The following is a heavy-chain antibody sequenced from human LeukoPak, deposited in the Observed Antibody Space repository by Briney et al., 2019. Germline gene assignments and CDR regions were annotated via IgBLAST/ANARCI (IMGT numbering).Heavy chain of an antibody. CDR3: ARGPRVLLWFGELINRHYYYGMDV. J-gene: IGHJ6*02. V-gene: IGHV1-69*06. D-gene: IGHD3-10*01. Sequence: SVKVSCKASGGTFSSYAISWVRQAPGQGLEWMGGIIPIFGTANYAQKFQGRVTITADKSTSTAYMELSSLRSEDTAVYYCARGPRVLLWFGELINRHYYYGMDVWGQGTTVTVSS. CDR2: IIPIFGTA. CDR1: GGTFSSYA.